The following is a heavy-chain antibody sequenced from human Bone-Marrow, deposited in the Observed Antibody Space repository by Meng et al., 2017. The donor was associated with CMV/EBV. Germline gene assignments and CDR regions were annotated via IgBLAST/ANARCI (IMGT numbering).Heavy chain of an antibody. CDR1: GGSFSGYY. V-gene: IGHV4-34*01. D-gene: IGHD6-13*01. J-gene: IGHJ4*02. CDR3: ARGPIAARHCDY. CDR2: INHSGST. Sequence: SETLSLTCAVYGGSFSGYYWSWIRQPPGKGLEWIGEINHSGSTNYNPSLKSRVTISVDTSKNQFSLKLSSVTAADTAVYYCARGPIAARHCDYWGQGKLVNVPS.